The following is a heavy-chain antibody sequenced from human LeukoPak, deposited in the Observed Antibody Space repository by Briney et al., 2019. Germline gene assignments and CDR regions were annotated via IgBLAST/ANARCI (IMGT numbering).Heavy chain of an antibody. CDR3: ARALNTELDYGDYDAGDYYYYYGMDV. CDR2: ISYDGRNK. D-gene: IGHD4-17*01. Sequence: PGGSLRLSCEGSGFTFSNYAMHWVRQAPGKGLEWVAVISYDGRNKHYVDSVKGRFIISRDNSKNTLYLQMNSLRAEDTAVYYCARALNTELDYGDYDAGDYYYYYGMDVWGQGTTVTVSS. J-gene: IGHJ6*02. CDR1: GFTFSNYA. V-gene: IGHV3-30*04.